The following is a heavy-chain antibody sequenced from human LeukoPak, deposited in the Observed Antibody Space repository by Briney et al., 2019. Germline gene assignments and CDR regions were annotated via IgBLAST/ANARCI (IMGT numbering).Heavy chain of an antibody. CDR3: ARHDVIPAALGNWFDP. D-gene: IGHD2-2*01. V-gene: IGHV4-39*01. Sequence: KSSETLSLTCTVSGGSISSSNYYWGWIRQPPGKGLEWIGSIYYSGSTCYNPSLKSRVTISVDTSKNLFSLKVSSVTAADTAVYYCARHDVIPAALGNWFDPWGQGTLVTVPS. CDR2: IYYSGST. J-gene: IGHJ5*02. CDR1: GGSISSSNYY.